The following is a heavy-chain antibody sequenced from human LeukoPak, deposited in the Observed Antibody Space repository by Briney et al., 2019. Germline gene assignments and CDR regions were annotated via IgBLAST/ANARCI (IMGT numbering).Heavy chain of an antibody. CDR1: GFIFSIYA. D-gene: IGHD2-15*01. Sequence: PARSLRLSCAASGFIFSIYAMSWVRQAPGKGLEWVSGVSDPDDNTYYADSVRGRSTISRDNSKNTLYLQMNSLRAEDTAIYFCAKSRSGVSSCYNYWGQGTLVTVSS. CDR3: AKSRSGVSSCYNY. CDR2: VSDPDDNT. V-gene: IGHV3-23*01. J-gene: IGHJ4*02.